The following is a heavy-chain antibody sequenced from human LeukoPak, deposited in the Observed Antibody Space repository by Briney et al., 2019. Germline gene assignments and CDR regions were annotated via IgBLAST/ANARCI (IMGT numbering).Heavy chain of an antibody. Sequence: PGGSLRLSCAASGFTFSTYGMHWVRQAPGKGLEWVAFIRYDGSNKYYADSVKGRFTISRDNSKNTLCLQMNSLRAEDTAVYYCAKDTVKVTTIRRVPHYMDVWGKGTTVTISS. CDR2: IRYDGSNK. CDR3: AKDTVKVTTIRRVPHYMDV. J-gene: IGHJ6*03. D-gene: IGHD5-12*01. CDR1: GFTFSTYG. V-gene: IGHV3-30*02.